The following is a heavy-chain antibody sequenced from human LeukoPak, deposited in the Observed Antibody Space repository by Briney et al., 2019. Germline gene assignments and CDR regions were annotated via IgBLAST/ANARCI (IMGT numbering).Heavy chain of an antibody. D-gene: IGHD6-19*01. CDR1: GGSISSYY. J-gene: IGHJ6*03. CDR3: ARRTSRGPYRSSGWYSPGYYMDV. CDR2: IYYSGST. Sequence: SETLSLTCTVSGGSISSYYWSWIRQPPGKGLEWIGYIYYSGSTNYNPSLKSRVTISVDTSKNQFSLKLSSVTAADTAVYYCARRTSRGPYRSSGWYSPGYYMDVWGKGTTVTISS. V-gene: IGHV4-59*12.